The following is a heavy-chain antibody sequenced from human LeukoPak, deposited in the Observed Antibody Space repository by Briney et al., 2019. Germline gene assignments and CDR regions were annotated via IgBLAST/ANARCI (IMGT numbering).Heavy chain of an antibody. CDR2: IYYSGST. CDR1: GDSINNYY. CDR3: ARGSSGWHFDY. D-gene: IGHD6-19*01. V-gene: IGHV4-59*12. J-gene: IGHJ4*02. Sequence: PSETLSLTCTVSGDSINNYYWSWIRQSPGKGLEWIGYIYYSGSTNYNPSLKSRVTMSVDTSKNQFSLKLSSVTAADTAVYYCARGSSGWHFDYWGQGTLVTVSS.